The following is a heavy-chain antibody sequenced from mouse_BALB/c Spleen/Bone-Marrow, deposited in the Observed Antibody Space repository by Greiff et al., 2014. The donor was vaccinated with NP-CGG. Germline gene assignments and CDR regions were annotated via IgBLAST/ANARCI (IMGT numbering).Heavy chain of an antibody. CDR2: IDPYDSET. D-gene: IGHD1-1*01. J-gene: IGHJ1*02. V-gene: IGHV1-74*04. CDR1: GYTFTNYW. Sequence: SGAELVRPGASVKLSCNASGYTFTNYWMNWVKQRPEQGLEWIGRIDPYDSETHSNQKFKDKAILTVDKSSSTAYMQLSSLTSEDSAVYYCARWGTTVVDYFDVWGAGTTVTVSS. CDR3: ARWGTTVVDYFDV.